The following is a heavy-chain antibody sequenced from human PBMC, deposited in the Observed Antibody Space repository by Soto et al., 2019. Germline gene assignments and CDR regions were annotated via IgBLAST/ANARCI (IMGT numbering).Heavy chain of an antibody. CDR3: ARQTGGFGYDFDY. J-gene: IGHJ4*02. V-gene: IGHV4-39*01. CDR1: GGSISSSSYY. CDR2: IYHSGST. Sequence: QLQLQESGPGLVKPSETLSLTCTVSGGSISSSSYYWGWIRQPPGKELEWIGAIYHSGSTYYHPSLNGPVTAPVDTSKDQFSLRLTSLTAADTAVYLCARQTGGFGYDFDYWGQGTLVTVSS. D-gene: IGHD3-16*01.